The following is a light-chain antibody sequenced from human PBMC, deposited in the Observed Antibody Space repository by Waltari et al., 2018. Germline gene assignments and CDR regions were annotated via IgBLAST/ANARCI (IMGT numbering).Light chain of an antibody. Sequence: DIQMTQSPSSFSASVGDRVTITCRASQDVARWLAWYQQKPGKAPNRLLYAASSLHSGVPSRFSGSGSGTDFTLTISSLQPDDFATYYCQQANSFPPTFGPGTTVDIK. V-gene: IGKV1D-12*01. J-gene: IGKJ3*01. CDR1: QDVARW. CDR2: AAS. CDR3: QQANSFPPT.